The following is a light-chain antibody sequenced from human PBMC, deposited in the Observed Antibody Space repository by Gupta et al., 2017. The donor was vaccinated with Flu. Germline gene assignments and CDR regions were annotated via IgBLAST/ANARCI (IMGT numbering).Light chain of an antibody. J-gene: IGLJ3*02. V-gene: IGLV1-44*01. CDR3: AAWDDSLLRV. Sequence: QSVLTQPPSASGTPGQRVTISWSGSSSNIGRHTVSWYQQLPVTSPKLLIYKNNQRPSGVPDRFSGSKSGTSASLAISGLQVEDEADYYCAAWDDSLLRVFGGGTKVTVL. CDR2: KNN. CDR1: SSNIGRHT.